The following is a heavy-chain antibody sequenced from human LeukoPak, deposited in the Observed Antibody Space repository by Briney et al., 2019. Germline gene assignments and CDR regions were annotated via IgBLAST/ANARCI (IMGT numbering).Heavy chain of an antibody. CDR1: GYTFTSYG. D-gene: IGHD2-2*02. V-gene: IGHV1-2*02. J-gene: IGHJ4*02. Sequence: ASVKVSCTASGYTFTSYGISWVRQAPGQGLEWMGWINPNSGGTNYAQKLQGRVTMTRDTSIRTAYMQLSRLRSDDTAVYYCASWSHSFYTGACFDYWGQGTLVTVSS. CDR3: ASWSHSFYTGACFDY. CDR2: INPNSGGT.